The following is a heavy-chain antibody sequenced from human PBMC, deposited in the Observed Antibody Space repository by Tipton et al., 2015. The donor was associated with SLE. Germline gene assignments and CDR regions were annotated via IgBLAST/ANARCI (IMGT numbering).Heavy chain of an antibody. Sequence: TLSLTCTVSGGSISSSIYYWGWIRQPPGKGLEWIGSIYYSGSTYYNPSLKSRVTISVDTSKNQFSLKLTYVTAADTAVYYCVRGGGSSSGRWFDPWGRGTLVTVSS. CDR3: VRGGGSSSGRWFDP. J-gene: IGHJ5*02. CDR2: IYYSGST. V-gene: IGHV4-39*07. CDR1: GGSISSSIYY. D-gene: IGHD3-10*01.